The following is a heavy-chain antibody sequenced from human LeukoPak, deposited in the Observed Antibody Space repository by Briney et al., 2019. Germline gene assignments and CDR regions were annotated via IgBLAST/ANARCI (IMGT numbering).Heavy chain of an antibody. D-gene: IGHD2-2*02. Sequence: SVKVSCKASGGTFSSYAISWVRQARGQGLEWMGGIIPIFGTANYAQKFQGRVTITADESTSTAYMELSSLRSEDTAVYYCARVYCSSTSCYINYFDYWGQGTLVTVSS. CDR1: GGTFSSYA. CDR2: IIPIFGTA. V-gene: IGHV1-69*01. CDR3: ARVYCSSTSCYINYFDY. J-gene: IGHJ4*02.